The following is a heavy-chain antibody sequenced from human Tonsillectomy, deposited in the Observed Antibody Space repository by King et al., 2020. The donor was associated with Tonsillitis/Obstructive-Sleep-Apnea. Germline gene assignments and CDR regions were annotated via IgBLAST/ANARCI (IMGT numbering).Heavy chain of an antibody. J-gene: IGHJ6*02. CDR3: AGSYCSRTSFSPLVYYYGMDV. CDR2: IYPGDSDT. CDR1: GYSFTSYW. Sequence: VQLVESGAEVKKPGESLKISCEGSGYSFTSYWIGWVRQMPGKGLEWMGIIYPGDSDTRYSPSFQGQVTISADKSISTAYLQWSSLKASDTAMYYCAGSYCSRTSFSPLVYYYGMDVWGQGTTVTVSS. D-gene: IGHD2-2*01. V-gene: IGHV5-51*03.